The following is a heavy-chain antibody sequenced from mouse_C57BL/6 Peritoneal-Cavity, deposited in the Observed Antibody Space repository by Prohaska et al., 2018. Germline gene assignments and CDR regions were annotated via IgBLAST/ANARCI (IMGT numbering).Heavy chain of an antibody. CDR3: MRYGNYWYFDV. D-gene: IGHD2-1*01. Sequence: EVQLLETGGGLVQPGGSRGLSCEGSGFTFSGFWMRWVRQTPGKTLEWIGEINSDGSAINYAPSIKDRFTIFRDNDKSTLYLQMSNVRSEDTATYFCMRYGNYWYFDVWGTGTTVTVSS. CDR1: GFTFSGFW. J-gene: IGHJ1*03. CDR2: INSDGSAI. V-gene: IGHV11-2*01.